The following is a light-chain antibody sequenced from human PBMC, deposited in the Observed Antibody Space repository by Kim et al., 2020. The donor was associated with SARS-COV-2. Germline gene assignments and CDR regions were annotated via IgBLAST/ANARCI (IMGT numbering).Light chain of an antibody. Sequence: TGHTACHTCSGDELGVEDVSWNQQRPGHSPVVIIYQDSQRPSGIPERLSGSNSGNTATLTISGTQAMDEADYYSQAWDSSTHNYVFGAGTKVTVL. CDR2: QDS. CDR1: ELGVED. V-gene: IGLV3-1*01. CDR3: QAWDSSTHNYV. J-gene: IGLJ1*01.